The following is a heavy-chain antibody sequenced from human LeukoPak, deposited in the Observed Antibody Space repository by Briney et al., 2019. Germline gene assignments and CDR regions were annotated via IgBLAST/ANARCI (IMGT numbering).Heavy chain of an antibody. CDR1: GLTFSSHW. Sequence: GGSLRLSCAVSGLTFSSHWMSWVRQAPGKGLEWVSVIYSGGSTYYADSVKGRFTISRDNSKNTLYLQMNSLRAEDTAVYYCARGYGMDVWGQGTTVTVSS. CDR3: ARGYGMDV. J-gene: IGHJ6*02. V-gene: IGHV3-53*01. CDR2: IYSGGST.